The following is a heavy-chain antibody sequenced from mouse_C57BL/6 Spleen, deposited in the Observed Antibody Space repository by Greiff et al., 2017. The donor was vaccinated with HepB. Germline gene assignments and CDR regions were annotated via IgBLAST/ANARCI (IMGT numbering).Heavy chain of an antibody. V-gene: IGHV1-53*01. Sequence: QVQLQQSGTELVKPGASVKLSCKASGYTFTSYWMHWVKQRPGQGLEWIGNINPSNGGTNYNEKFKSKATLTVDKSSSTAYMQLSSLTSEDSAVYYCATDGYYEWYFDVWGTGTTVTVSS. CDR2: INPSNGGT. D-gene: IGHD2-3*01. CDR1: GYTFTSYW. J-gene: IGHJ1*03. CDR3: ATDGYYEWYFDV.